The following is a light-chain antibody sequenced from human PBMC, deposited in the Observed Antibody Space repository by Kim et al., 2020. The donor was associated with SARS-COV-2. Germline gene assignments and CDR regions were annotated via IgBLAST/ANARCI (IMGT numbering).Light chain of an antibody. Sequence: SPGERATLSCRAGQSVSNRLAWYQQKPGQAPRLLIYDASIRATGIPLRFSGSGSGTDFTLTISSLQPEDFAVYYCQQYQSWPPITFGQGTRLEIK. J-gene: IGKJ5*01. CDR1: QSVSNR. CDR3: QQYQSWPPIT. CDR2: DAS. V-gene: IGKV3-15*01.